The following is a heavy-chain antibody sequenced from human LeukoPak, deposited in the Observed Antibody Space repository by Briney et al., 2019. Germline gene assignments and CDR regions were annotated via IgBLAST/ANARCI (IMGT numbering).Heavy chain of an antibody. CDR3: ETYIHRPPGMDV. J-gene: IGHJ6*02. CDR1: GLTFSDYR. D-gene: IGHD1-14*01. CDR2: TSSSCGGI. V-gene: IGHV3-23*01. Sequence: RGSLKLSCAVSGLTFSDYRMHWVRQAPGQRLEWVGVTSSSCGGIRYADSVKGRLTMSRDKSKNTVYLQVNSLGAEDTALYFCETYIHRPPGMDVWGQGTTVTVSS.